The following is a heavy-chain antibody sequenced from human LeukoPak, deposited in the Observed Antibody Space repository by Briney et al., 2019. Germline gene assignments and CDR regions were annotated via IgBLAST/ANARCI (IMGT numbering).Heavy chain of an antibody. V-gene: IGHV7-4-1*02. CDR3: ARDDRYCSSTSCYYYYYYYGMDV. D-gene: IGHD2-2*01. J-gene: IGHJ6*02. CDR2: VNINTGNP. CDR1: GYTFTSYA. Sequence: ASVKVSCKASGYTFTSYAMNWVRQAPGQGLEWMGWVNINTGNPTYAQGFTGRFVFSLDTSVSTAYLQISSLKAEDTAVYYCARDDRYCSSTSCYYYYYYYGMDVWGQGTTVTVSS.